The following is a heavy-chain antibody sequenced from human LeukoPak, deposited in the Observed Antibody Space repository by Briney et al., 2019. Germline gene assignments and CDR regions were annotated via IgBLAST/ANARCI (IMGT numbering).Heavy chain of an antibody. V-gene: IGHV3-30*02. J-gene: IGHJ4*02. Sequence: GGSLRLSCAASGFTFSSYGMHWVRQVPGKGLEWVAFIRCDGSNKYYAESVKGRFTISRDNSKNTLYLQMNSLRAEDTAVYYCAKEIYYYASVDYWGQGTLVTVSS. CDR2: IRCDGSNK. D-gene: IGHD3-10*01. CDR1: GFTFSSYG. CDR3: AKEIYYYASVDY.